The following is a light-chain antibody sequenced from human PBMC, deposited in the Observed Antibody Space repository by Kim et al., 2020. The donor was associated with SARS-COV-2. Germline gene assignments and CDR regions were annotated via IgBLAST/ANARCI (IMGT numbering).Light chain of an antibody. CDR1: SIGSKR. CDR2: YDS. V-gene: IGLV3-21*04. CDR3: QVWDSSSDHRVV. J-gene: IGLJ2*01. Sequence: PGRTARITCGGNSIGSKRVHWYKEKPGQAPVLVISYDSDRPSGIPERFSGSNAGNTATLTISRVEAGDEADYYCQVWDSSSDHRVVFGGGTQLTVL.